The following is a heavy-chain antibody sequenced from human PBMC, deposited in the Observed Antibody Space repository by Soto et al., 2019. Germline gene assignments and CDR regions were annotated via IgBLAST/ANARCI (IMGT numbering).Heavy chain of an antibody. D-gene: IGHD2-15*01. CDR3: ARGDCVGGTCYSLAGSFYYYLDV. CDR2: INSDGSVS. Sequence: EVKLVESGGGLVQPGGSLRLSCAASGFTFTNYWMYWVRQAPGKGLVWVSRINSDGSVSSYADSVKGRLTISRDNVKNTLYLQMNSLSAEETAVYYCARGDCVGGTCYSLAGSFYYYLDVWGKGTTVTVFS. J-gene: IGHJ6*03. CDR1: GFTFTNYW. V-gene: IGHV3-74*01.